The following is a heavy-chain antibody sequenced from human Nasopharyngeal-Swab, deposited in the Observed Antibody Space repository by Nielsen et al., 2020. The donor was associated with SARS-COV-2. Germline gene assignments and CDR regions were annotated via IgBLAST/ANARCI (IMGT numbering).Heavy chain of an antibody. J-gene: IGHJ6*02. V-gene: IGHV4-59*01. D-gene: IGHD2-21*01. CDR2: IYYHGSA. CDR1: GVSISSFH. Sequence: SETLSLTCSVSGVSISSFHWCWIRQPPGKGLEWIGNIYYHGSANYRPSLKSRVTMSVDTSKNQLSLTLNSVTAEDMAVYYCARAGRTAYGLDVWGQGTTVTVSS. CDR3: ARAGRTAYGLDV.